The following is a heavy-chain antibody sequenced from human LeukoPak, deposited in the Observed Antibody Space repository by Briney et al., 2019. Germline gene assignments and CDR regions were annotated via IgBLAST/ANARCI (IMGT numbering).Heavy chain of an antibody. V-gene: IGHV4-39*01. J-gene: IGHJ3*01. CDR3: ARQPPYSSTFDV. Sequence: KTSETLSLTCTVSGGSINRSSYYWAWIRQPPGKGMEWIGSMHPSESTYYNPPLRSRVTISVDTSKNQFSLSLTSVTAADRAVYYCARQPPYSSTFDVWGQGTMVSVSS. CDR2: MHPSEST. D-gene: IGHD2-21*01. CDR1: GGSINRSSYY.